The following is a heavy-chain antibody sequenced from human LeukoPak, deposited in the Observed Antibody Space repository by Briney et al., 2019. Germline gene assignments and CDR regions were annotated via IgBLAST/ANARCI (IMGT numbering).Heavy chain of an antibody. V-gene: IGHV4-39*01. CDR2: IYYSGST. J-gene: IGHJ4*02. CDR3: ARSSWYDSSGYYYSY. Sequence: SETLSLTCTVFGGSISSSSYYWGWIRQPPGKGLEWIGSIYYSGSTYYNPSLKSRVTISVDTSKNQFSLKLSSVTAADTAVYYCARSSWYDSSGYYYSYWGQGTLVTVSS. D-gene: IGHD3-22*01. CDR1: GGSISSSSYY.